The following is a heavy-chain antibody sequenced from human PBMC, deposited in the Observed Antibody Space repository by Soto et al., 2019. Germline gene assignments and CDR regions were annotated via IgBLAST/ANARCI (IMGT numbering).Heavy chain of an antibody. V-gene: IGHV1-69*13. CDR1: GGTFSSYA. D-gene: IGHD3-22*01. CDR3: ARWGPQRYYYDSSGKFDY. J-gene: IGHJ4*02. CDR2: IIPIFGTA. Sequence: SVKVSCKASGGTFSSYAISWVRQAPGQGLEWMGGIIPIFGTANYAQKFQGRVTITADESTSTAYMELSSLRSEDTAVYYCARWGPQRYYYDSSGKFDYWGQGTLVTVSS.